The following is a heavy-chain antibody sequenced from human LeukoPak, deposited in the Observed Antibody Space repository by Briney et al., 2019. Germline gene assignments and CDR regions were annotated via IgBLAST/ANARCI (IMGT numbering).Heavy chain of an antibody. CDR3: ATCSDEFGDYGFTS. J-gene: IGHJ5*02. CDR2: IYNSGST. Sequence: PSETLSLTCTVSGDSISSNYWSWIRQPPGKGLEWIGYIYNSGSTKYNPSLKSRVTISVDTSKNLFSLKLTSVTAAAPAVYCCATCSDEFGDYGFTSWGQGTLVTVSS. V-gene: IGHV4-59*01. CDR1: GDSISSNY. D-gene: IGHD4-17*01.